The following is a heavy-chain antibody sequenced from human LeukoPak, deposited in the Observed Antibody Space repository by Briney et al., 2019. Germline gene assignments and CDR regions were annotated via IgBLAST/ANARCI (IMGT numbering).Heavy chain of an antibody. D-gene: IGHD3-9*01. CDR3: ARSYYDILTGYWIGYYYYYGMDV. V-gene: IGHV1-2*02. CDR1: GYTFTTYD. Sequence: GASVKVSCKASGYTFTTYDINWVRQAPGQGLEWMGWINPNSGGTNYAQKFQGRVTMTRDTSISTAYMELSRLRSDDTAVYYCARSYYDILTGYWIGYYYYYGMDVWGQGTTVTVSS. J-gene: IGHJ6*02. CDR2: INPNSGGT.